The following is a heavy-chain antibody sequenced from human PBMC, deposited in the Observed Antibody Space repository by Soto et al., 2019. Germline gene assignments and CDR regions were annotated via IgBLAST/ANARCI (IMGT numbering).Heavy chain of an antibody. CDR3: AKDLRYSSGWDDAFDI. CDR1: GFIFSSYA. J-gene: IGHJ3*02. CDR2: ISGSGGST. V-gene: IGHV3-23*01. Sequence: EVQLLETGGGLVQPGGSLRLSCAASGFIFSSYAMSWVRQAPGKGLEWVSAISGSGGSTYYADSVKGRFTISRDTSKNTLYLQMNSLRAEDTAVYYCAKDLRYSSGWDDAFDICGQGTMVTVSS. D-gene: IGHD6-19*01.